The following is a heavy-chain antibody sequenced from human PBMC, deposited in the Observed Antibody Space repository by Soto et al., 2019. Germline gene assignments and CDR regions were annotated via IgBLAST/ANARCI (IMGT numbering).Heavy chain of an antibody. J-gene: IGHJ4*02. CDR1: GFTFDDYT. V-gene: IGHV3-43*01. D-gene: IGHD6-13*01. CDR3: AKDIGGLRRYSSSWYAHFDY. Sequence: GGSLRLSCAASGFTFDDYTMHWVRQAPGKGLEWVSLISWDGGSTYYADSVKGRFTISRDNSKNSLYLQMNSLRTEDTALYYCAKDIGGLRRYSSSWYAHFDYWGQGTLVTVSS. CDR2: ISWDGGST.